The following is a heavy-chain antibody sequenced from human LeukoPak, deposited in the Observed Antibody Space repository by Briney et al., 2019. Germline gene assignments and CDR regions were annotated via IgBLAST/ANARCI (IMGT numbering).Heavy chain of an antibody. CDR2: INHSGST. D-gene: IGHD6-6*01. Sequence: ASETLSLTCGVNGGSLSGYYWIWIRQTPTQELEWIGEINHSGSTNYNPSLKSRVTISVDTAKNQFYLSLASLPAADTAVYHCARRRWSSSSVIGYWGRGTRVTVSP. CDR1: GGSLSGYY. V-gene: IGHV4-34*01. CDR3: ARRRWSSSSVIGY. J-gene: IGHJ4*02.